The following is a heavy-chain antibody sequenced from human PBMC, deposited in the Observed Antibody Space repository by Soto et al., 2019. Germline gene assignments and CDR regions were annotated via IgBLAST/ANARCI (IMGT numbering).Heavy chain of an antibody. CDR2: IYSSENT. D-gene: IGHD6-13*01. J-gene: IGHJ6*02. V-gene: IGHV4-39*07. CDR1: GGSVSSNSYS. CDR3: ARVSMAAAGSSYYYYYGMDV. Sequence: SETLSLTCTLSGGSVSSNSYSWGWIRQSPGKGLEWIGTIYSSENTYYNPSLVSRVTISVDTSMNEFSLRLSSVTAADTALYYCARVSMAAAGSSYYYYYGMDVWGQGATVTVSS.